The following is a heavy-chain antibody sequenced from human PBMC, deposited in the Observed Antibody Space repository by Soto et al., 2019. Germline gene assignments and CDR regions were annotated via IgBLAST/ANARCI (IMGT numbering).Heavy chain of an antibody. Sequence: SETLSLTCTVSGGSISSGDYYWSWIRQPPGKGLEWIGYIYYSGSTYYNQSLKNRVTISVDTSKNQFSLKLSSVTAAVTAVYYCARAPELGELGGDCYSCYYYYGMDVWGQGTTVTVSS. J-gene: IGHJ6*02. D-gene: IGHD2-21*02. V-gene: IGHV4-30-4*01. CDR2: IYYSGST. CDR3: ARAPELGELGGDCYSCYYYYGMDV. CDR1: GGSISSGDYY.